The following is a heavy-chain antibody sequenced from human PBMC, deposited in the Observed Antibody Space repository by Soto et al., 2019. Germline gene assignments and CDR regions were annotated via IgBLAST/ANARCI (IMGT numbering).Heavy chain of an antibody. CDR3: ARDAVTTGNSRADY. V-gene: IGHV1-69*08. CDR1: GGTFSSYT. Sequence: QVQLVQSGAEVKKPGSSVKVSCKASGGTFSSYTISWVRQAPGQGLEWMGRIIPILGIANYAQKFQGRVTITADKSTSTAYMELSSLRSEDTAVYYCARDAVTTGNSRADYWGQGTLVTVSS. D-gene: IGHD4-17*01. CDR2: IIPILGIA. J-gene: IGHJ4*02.